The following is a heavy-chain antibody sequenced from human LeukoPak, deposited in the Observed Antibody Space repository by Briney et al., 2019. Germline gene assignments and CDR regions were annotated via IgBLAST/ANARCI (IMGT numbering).Heavy chain of an antibody. CDR3: ARDRTGIVGATNFDY. D-gene: IGHD1-26*01. J-gene: IGHJ4*02. CDR1: GFTFSSYS. Sequence: RGSLRLSCAASGFTFSSYSMNWVRQAPGKGLEWVSSISSSSSYIYYADSVKGRFTISRDNAKNSLYLQMNSLRAEDTAVYYCARDRTGIVGATNFDYWGQGTLVTVSS. V-gene: IGHV3-21*01. CDR2: ISSSSSYI.